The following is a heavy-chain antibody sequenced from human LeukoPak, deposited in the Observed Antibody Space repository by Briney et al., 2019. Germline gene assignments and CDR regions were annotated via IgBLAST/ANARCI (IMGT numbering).Heavy chain of an antibody. V-gene: IGHV3-21*01. CDR2: IGATSNDM. CDR3: ARERFSRSTFSGYLDY. CDR1: GFTFKNFR. J-gene: IGHJ4*02. Sequence: GGSLRLSCAASGFTFKNFRMNWVRQAPGKGLEWVSSIGATSNDMKYIDSVRGRFTISRDNAKNTLYLQMNSLRAEDTAVYYCARERFSRSTFSGYLDYWGQGTLVTVSS. D-gene: IGHD3-22*01.